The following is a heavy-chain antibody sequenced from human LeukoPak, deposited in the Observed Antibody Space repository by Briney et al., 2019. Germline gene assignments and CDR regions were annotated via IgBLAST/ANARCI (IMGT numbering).Heavy chain of an antibody. CDR1: GGSISSYS. J-gene: IGHJ4*02. CDR3: ARTSAGKVDY. V-gene: IGHV4-59*01. CDR2: IYYTGST. Sequence: SETLSLTCTVSGGSISSYSWSWIRQPPGKGLEWIGYIYYTGSTNDNPSLKSRVTMSVDTSKNQFSLKLNSVTAADTAVYYCARTSAGKVDYWGQGTLVTVSS. D-gene: IGHD6-13*01.